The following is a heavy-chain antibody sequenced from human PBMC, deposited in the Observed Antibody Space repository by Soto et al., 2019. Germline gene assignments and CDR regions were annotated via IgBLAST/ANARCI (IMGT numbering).Heavy chain of an antibody. J-gene: IGHJ3*02. CDR2: IIPIFGTA. CDR3: ASSTIFGVVITYDAFDI. V-gene: IGHV1-69*13. CDR1: GGTFSSYA. D-gene: IGHD3-3*01. Sequence: ASVKVSCKASGGTFSSYAISWVRQAPGQGLEWMGGIIPIFGTANYAQKFQGRVTITADESTSTAYMELSSLRSEDTAVYYCASSTIFGVVITYDAFDIWGQGTMVTVSS.